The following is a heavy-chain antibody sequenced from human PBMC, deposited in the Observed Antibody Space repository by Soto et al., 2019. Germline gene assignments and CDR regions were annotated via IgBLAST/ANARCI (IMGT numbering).Heavy chain of an antibody. D-gene: IGHD3-10*01. CDR1: GGTFSSYA. J-gene: IGHJ2*01. V-gene: IGHV1-69*12. Sequence: QVQLVQSVAEVKKPGSSVKVSCKASGGTFSSYAISWVRQAPGQGLEWMGGIIPIFGTANYAQKFQGRVTITADDSTRTAYMELSSLRSEDTAVYYCARDRGGRERTYWYFDLWGRGTLVTVSS. CDR3: ARDRGGRERTYWYFDL. CDR2: IIPIFGTA.